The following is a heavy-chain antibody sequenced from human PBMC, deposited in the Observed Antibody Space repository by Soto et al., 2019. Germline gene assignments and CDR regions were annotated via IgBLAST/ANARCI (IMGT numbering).Heavy chain of an antibody. CDR3: ARGSWDRVRGVKEFDP. Sequence: QVQLVQSGAEVKKPGASVKVSCKASGYTFTNDYMHWVRQAPGQGLEWMGIINPSTGTTSYAQKFQGRVTMTRDTSTITVPIELSSLRSDDTAVYYCARGSWDRVRGVKEFDPWGQGTLVTVPS. CDR1: GYTFTNDY. D-gene: IGHD3-10*01. J-gene: IGHJ5*02. CDR2: INPSTGTT. V-gene: IGHV1-46*01.